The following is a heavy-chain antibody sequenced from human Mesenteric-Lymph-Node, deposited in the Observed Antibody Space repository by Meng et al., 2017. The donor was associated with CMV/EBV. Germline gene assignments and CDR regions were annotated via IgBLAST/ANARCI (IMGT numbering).Heavy chain of an antibody. V-gene: IGHV3-7*01. CDR3: ARGFWDIVVIPASTSIWDY. Sequence: GESLKISCAASGFTFSSYWMSWVRQAPGKGLEWVANIKQDGSDKYYVDSVKGRFTISRDSAKNSLYLLMNSLRAEDTAVYYCARGFWDIVVIPASTSIWDYWGQGTLVTVSS. J-gene: IGHJ4*02. D-gene: IGHD2-2*01. CDR2: IKQDGSDK. CDR1: GFTFSSYW.